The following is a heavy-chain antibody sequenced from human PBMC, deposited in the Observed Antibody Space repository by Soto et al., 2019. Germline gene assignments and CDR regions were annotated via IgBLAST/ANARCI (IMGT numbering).Heavy chain of an antibody. Sequence: QVQLVQSGAEVKKPGSSVKVSCKASGGTFSTYTITWVRQAPGQGLEWMGRIIPIIGIINYAQKFQGRVTISADKFTCTAYMELTGLRSDDTAVYYCAGDPDSHYNDSHASSYPWGQGTLVTVSS. D-gene: IGHD4-4*01. V-gene: IGHV1-69*08. J-gene: IGHJ5*02. CDR1: GGTFSTYT. CDR3: AGDPDSHYNDSHASSYP. CDR2: IIPIIGII.